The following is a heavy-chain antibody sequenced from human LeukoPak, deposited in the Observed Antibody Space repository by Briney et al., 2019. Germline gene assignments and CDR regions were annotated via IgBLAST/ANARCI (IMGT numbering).Heavy chain of an antibody. CDR2: ISSSGSTI. CDR1: GFTFSSYE. V-gene: IGHV3-48*03. D-gene: IGHD5-12*01. J-gene: IGHJ4*02. CDR3: ARGIVATMVDY. Sequence: PGGSLRLSCAASGFTFSSYEMNWVRQAPGKGLEWVSYISSSGSTIYDADSVKGRFTISRDNAKNSLYLQMNSLRAEDTAVYYCARGIVATMVDYWGQGTLVTVSS.